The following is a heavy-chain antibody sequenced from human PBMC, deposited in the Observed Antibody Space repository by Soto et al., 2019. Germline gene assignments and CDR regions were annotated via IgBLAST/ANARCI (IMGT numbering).Heavy chain of an antibody. Sequence: GGSLRLSCAASGFTFSSYGMHWVRQAPGKGLEWVAVISYDGSNKYYADSVKGRFTISRDNSKNTLYLQMDSLRAEDTAVYYCAKDRWIQLWMTNYFDYWGQGTLVTVSS. CDR2: ISYDGSNK. V-gene: IGHV3-30*18. D-gene: IGHD5-18*01. CDR3: AKDRWIQLWMTNYFDY. J-gene: IGHJ4*02. CDR1: GFTFSSYG.